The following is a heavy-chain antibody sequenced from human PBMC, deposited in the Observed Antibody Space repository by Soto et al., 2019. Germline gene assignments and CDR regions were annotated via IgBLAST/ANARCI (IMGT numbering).Heavy chain of an antibody. CDR3: ASSLLTPFDY. V-gene: IGHV3-74*01. CDR2: INSDGSST. D-gene: IGHD7-27*01. Sequence: HPGGSLRLSCAASGFTFSDYWMHWVRQAPGKGLVWVSRINSDGSSTFYADSVKGRFTISRDNAKNTLYLQMNSLKAEDTAVYYCASSLLTPFDYWGQGTLVTVSS. CDR1: GFTFSDYW. J-gene: IGHJ4*02.